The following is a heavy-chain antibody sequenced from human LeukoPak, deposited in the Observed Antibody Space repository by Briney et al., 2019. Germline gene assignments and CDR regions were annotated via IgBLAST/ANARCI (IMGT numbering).Heavy chain of an antibody. D-gene: IGHD4-17*01. V-gene: IGHV4-39*07. CDR3: ASGTTVTNFAY. J-gene: IGHJ4*02. Sequence: PSETLSLTCIVSGGSISSTSYYWGWIRQSPGKGLEWIGGFYYSGSIFDNQSLRSRVNISIDMSKNQSLLKLTSVTAADTAVYYCASGTTVTNFAYLGQGTLVTVSS. CDR2: FYYSGSI. CDR1: GGSISSTSYY.